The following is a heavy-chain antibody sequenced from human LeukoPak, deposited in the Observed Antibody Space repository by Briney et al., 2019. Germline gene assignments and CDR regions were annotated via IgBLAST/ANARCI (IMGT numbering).Heavy chain of an antibody. CDR1: GFTFSSYW. Sequence: PGGSLRLSCAASGFTFSSYWMSWVRQAPGKGLEWVANIKQDGSEKYYVDSVKGRFTISRDNAKNSLYLQMNSLRAEDTAVYYCARVSYDFWSGYFYMDVWGKGTTVTVSS. D-gene: IGHD3-3*01. CDR2: IKQDGSEK. CDR3: ARVSYDFWSGYFYMDV. J-gene: IGHJ6*03. V-gene: IGHV3-7*01.